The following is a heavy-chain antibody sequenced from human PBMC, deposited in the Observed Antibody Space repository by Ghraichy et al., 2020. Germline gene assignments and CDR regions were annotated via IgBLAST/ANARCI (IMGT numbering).Heavy chain of an antibody. J-gene: IGHJ6*02. D-gene: IGHD7-27*01. CDR3: AKALLGYYDYGIDV. V-gene: IGHV3-23*01. Sequence: GGSLRLSCAASGFTFSSYAMSWVRQAPGKGLEWVSPISGSGGSTYYADSVKGRFTISRDNSKNTLYLQMNSLRTEDTAVYYCAKALLGYYDYGIDVWGQGTTVTVSS. CDR2: ISGSGGST. CDR1: GFTFSSYA.